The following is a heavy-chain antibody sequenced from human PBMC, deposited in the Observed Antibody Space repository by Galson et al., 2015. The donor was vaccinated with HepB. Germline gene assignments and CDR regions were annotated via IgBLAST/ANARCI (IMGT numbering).Heavy chain of an antibody. CDR1: GYTFTSYA. CDR3: ARRDSPIGMDV. CDR2: ISAYNGNT. Sequence: SVKVSCKASGYTFTSYAMHWVRQAPGQGLEWMGWISAYNGNTNYAQKLQGRVTMTTDTSTSTAYMELRSLRSDDTAVYYCARRDSPIGMDVWGQGTTVTVSS. J-gene: IGHJ6*02. D-gene: IGHD2-15*01. V-gene: IGHV1-18*01.